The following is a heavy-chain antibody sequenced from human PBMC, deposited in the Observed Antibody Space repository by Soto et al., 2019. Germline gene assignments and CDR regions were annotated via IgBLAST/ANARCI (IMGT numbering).Heavy chain of an antibody. J-gene: IGHJ4*02. CDR3: AKDLYRWFGELEGGGYS. CDR1: GFTFSSYA. Sequence: GGSLRLSCAASGFTFSSYAMSWVRQAPGKGLEWVSAISGSGGSTYYADSVKGRFTISRDNSKNTLYLQMNSLGAEDTAVYYCAKDLYRWFGELEGGGYSWGQGTLVTVSS. D-gene: IGHD3-10*01. V-gene: IGHV3-23*01. CDR2: ISGSGGST.